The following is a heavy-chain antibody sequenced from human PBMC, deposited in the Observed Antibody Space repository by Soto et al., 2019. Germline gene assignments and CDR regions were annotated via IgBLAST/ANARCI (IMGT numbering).Heavy chain of an antibody. J-gene: IGHJ4*02. CDR2: ISGSGGST. CDR1: GFTFSSYA. V-gene: IGHV3-23*01. D-gene: IGHD6-13*01. CDR3: AHSRNMYSSSWYYLDS. Sequence: GGSLRLSCAASGFTFSSYAMSWVRQAPGKGLEWVSAISGSGGSTYYAYSVKGRFTISRDNSNKTLYLQMNSLRAEDTAVYYCAHSRNMYSSSWYYLDSCGQGTLVTVFS.